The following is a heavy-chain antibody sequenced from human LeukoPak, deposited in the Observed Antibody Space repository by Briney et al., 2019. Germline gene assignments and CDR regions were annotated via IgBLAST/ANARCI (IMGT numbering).Heavy chain of an antibody. Sequence: PSETLSLTCTVSGGSISSYYWSWIRQPPGKGLEWIGYIYYSGSTNYNPSLKSRVTISVDTSKNQFSLKLSSVTAADTAVYYCARDGQQLAFDIWGQGTMVTVSS. J-gene: IGHJ3*02. CDR3: ARDGQQLAFDI. CDR2: IYYSGST. V-gene: IGHV4-59*01. D-gene: IGHD6-13*01. CDR1: GGSISSYY.